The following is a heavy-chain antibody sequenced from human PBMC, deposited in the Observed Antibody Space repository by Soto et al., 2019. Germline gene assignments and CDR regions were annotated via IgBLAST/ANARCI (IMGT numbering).Heavy chain of an antibody. CDR1: GLTFSNHG. Sequence: PGGSLRLSCAASGLTFSNHGFHWVRQAPGKGLEWVAFIWSDGNNKYYADSVKGRFTISRDNTKNTLYLQMNSLRAEDTAVYYCAKDWKYLSYWGQGTLVTVSS. J-gene: IGHJ4*02. CDR2: IWSDGNNK. V-gene: IGHV3-30*02. D-gene: IGHD1-1*01. CDR3: AKDWKYLSY.